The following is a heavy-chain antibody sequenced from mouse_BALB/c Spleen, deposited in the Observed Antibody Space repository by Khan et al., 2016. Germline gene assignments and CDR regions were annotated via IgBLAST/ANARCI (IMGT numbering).Heavy chain of an antibody. CDR2: INPYNDGT. V-gene: IGHV1S136*01. Sequence: VQLQQSGPELVKPGASVKMSCKASGYTFTSYVMHWVKQKPGQGLEWIGYINPYNDGTKYTEKFNGQATLTSDNSSSTAYMELSILTSEDSAVYYCARYDYDIDDWGQGTSVTVSS. CDR1: GYTFTSYV. J-gene: IGHJ4*01. CDR3: ARYDYDIDD. D-gene: IGHD2-14*01.